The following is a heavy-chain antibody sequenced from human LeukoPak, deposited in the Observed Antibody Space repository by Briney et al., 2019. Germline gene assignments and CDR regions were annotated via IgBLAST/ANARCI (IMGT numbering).Heavy chain of an antibody. Sequence: GGSLRLSCAGSGFTLSSYGMHWVRQGTGKGLEWVSAIGTAGDRYYPGSVKGRFTISRENAKNSLFLQMNSLTAGDTAVYYCARAASGYGFDYWGQGTLVTVSS. CDR2: IGTAGDR. CDR3: ARAASGYGFDY. V-gene: IGHV3-13*01. CDR1: GFTLSSYG. D-gene: IGHD5-12*01. J-gene: IGHJ4*02.